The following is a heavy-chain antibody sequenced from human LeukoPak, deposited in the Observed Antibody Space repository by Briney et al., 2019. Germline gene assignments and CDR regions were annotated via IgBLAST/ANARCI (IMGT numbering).Heavy chain of an antibody. Sequence: GGALRLSCAASGFTVSSNYMSWVRQAPGKGLEWVSVIYSGGSTYYADSVKGRFTISRDNSKNTLYLQMNSLRAEDTAVYYCARSPILRLRIDYWGQGTLVTVSS. CDR3: ARSPILRLRIDY. CDR2: IYSGGST. D-gene: IGHD2-8*01. V-gene: IGHV3-53*01. CDR1: GFTVSSNY. J-gene: IGHJ4*02.